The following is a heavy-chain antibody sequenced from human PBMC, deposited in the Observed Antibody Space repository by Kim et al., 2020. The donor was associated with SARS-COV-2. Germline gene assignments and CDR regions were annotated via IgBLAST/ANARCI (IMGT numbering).Heavy chain of an antibody. CDR1: GGSFTSDAYY. CDR2: IYYTGRT. Sequence: SETLSLTCTVSGGSFTSDAYYWSWLRQHPGKGLEWIGYIYYTGRTYYNPSLQSRVTISIDMSKDQFSLNLSSVTAADTAVYYCARVHCSSTSCQPPYYHYGMDVWGQGTTVIVSS. CDR3: ARVHCSSTSCQPPYYHYGMDV. D-gene: IGHD2-2*01. V-gene: IGHV4-31*03. J-gene: IGHJ6*02.